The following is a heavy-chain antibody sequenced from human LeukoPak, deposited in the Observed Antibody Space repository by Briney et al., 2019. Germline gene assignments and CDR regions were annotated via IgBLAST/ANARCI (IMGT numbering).Heavy chain of an antibody. Sequence: PGRSLRLSCAASGFTFSSYAMHWVRQAPGKGLEWVAVILYDGSNKYYADSVKGRFTISRDNSKNTLYLQMNSLRAEDTAVYYCARDSPADYWGQGTLVTVSS. CDR2: ILYDGSNK. CDR3: ARDSPADY. J-gene: IGHJ4*02. CDR1: GFTFSSYA. V-gene: IGHV3-30*01.